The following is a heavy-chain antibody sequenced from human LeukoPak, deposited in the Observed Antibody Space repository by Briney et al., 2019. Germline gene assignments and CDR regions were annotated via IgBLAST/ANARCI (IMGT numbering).Heavy chain of an antibody. CDR2: ISTSGSYI. CDR3: ATDLIHYYASGAKT. D-gene: IGHD3-10*01. J-gene: IGHJ5*02. CDR1: GLTFSNYN. Sequence: GGSLRLSCAASGLTFSNYNMNWVRQAPGKGLEWVSSISTSGSYIYYANSMKGRFTISRDNAKNSLYLQMDSLRVEDSAVYYCATDLIHYYASGAKTWGQGTLVTVSS. V-gene: IGHV3-21*01.